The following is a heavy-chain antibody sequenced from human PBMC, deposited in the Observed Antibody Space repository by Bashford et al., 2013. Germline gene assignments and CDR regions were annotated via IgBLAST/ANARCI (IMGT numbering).Heavy chain of an antibody. Sequence: VRQASREGGVEWVAYITSGSSVIYYADSVKGRFTISRDNAKNSLYLQIDSLRDEDTAVYYCAKDKMTIGNYFDYWGQGTLVTVSS. V-gene: IGHV3-48*02. J-gene: IGHJ4*02. D-gene: IGHD4/OR15-4a*01. CDR3: AKDKMTIGNYFDY. CDR2: ITSGSSVI.